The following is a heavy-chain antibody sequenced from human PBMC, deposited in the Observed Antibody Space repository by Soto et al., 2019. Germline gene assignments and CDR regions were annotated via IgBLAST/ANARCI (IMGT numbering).Heavy chain of an antibody. CDR1: GFPFSTSG. CDR2: IGPNANT. J-gene: IGHJ4*02. V-gene: IGHV3-23*05. CDR3: ATARHCSSAACPAAE. Sequence: EVQLLESGGGLVQPGGSLILSCAASGFPFSTSGILWVRQPPGEGLEWVSAIGPNANTNYRDSVKGRFTISRDNSRNTVFLPMSALRPEDTALYYCATARHCSSAACPAAEWGQGTLITVSS. D-gene: IGHD2-2*01.